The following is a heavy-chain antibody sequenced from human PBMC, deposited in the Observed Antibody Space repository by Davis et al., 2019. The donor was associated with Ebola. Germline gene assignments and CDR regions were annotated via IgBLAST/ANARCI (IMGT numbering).Heavy chain of an antibody. Sequence: PGGSLRLSCAASGFTFSSYEMNWVRQAPGKGLEWVSYISSSGRTIYYADSVKGRFTISRDNAKNSLYLQMNSLRAEDTAVYYCARWDIVVVVAANRYYYYGMDVWGQGTTVTVSS. D-gene: IGHD2-15*01. CDR3: ARWDIVVVVAANRYYYYGMDV. J-gene: IGHJ6*02. CDR2: ISSSGRTI. V-gene: IGHV3-48*03. CDR1: GFTFSSYE.